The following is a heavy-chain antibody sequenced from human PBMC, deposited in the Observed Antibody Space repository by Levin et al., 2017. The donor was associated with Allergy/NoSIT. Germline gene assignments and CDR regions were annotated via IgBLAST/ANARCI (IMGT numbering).Heavy chain of an antibody. CDR3: VKGAAAAGDLFDY. D-gene: IGHD6-13*01. J-gene: IGHJ4*02. CDR1: GFTFDDYA. Sequence: AGGSLRLSCAASGFTFDDYAMHWVRQAPGKGLEWVSSISWNSHKIDYADSVKGRFTISRDTAKNSLFLQMNSLRAEDTALYYCVKGAAAAGDLFDYWGQGALVTVSS. CDR2: ISWNSHKI. V-gene: IGHV3-9*01.